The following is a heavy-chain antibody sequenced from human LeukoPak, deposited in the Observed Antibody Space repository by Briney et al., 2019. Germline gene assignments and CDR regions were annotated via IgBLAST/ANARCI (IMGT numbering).Heavy chain of an antibody. CDR3: ARALLQKNPGVTSDI. V-gene: IGHV1-69*05. CDR1: GGTFSSYA. D-gene: IGHD5-24*01. CDR2: IIPIFGTA. Sequence: ASVKVSCKASGGTFSSYAISWVRQAPGQGLEWMGRIIPIFGTANYAQKFQGRVTITTDESTSTAYMKLSSLRSEYTAVYYCARALLQKNPGVTSDIWGQGTMVTVSS. J-gene: IGHJ3*02.